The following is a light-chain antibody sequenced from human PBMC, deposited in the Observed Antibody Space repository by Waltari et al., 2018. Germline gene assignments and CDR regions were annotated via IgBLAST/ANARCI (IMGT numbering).Light chain of an antibody. J-gene: IGKJ4*01. Sequence: DFVMTQSPDSLAVSLGERATINCRSSPSFLSNNRNYLAWSQQKPGQTPKLLIYWASTRASGVPDRFGGSGSGTDFTLTISSLQAEDVAVYYCQQHHSAPLTFGGGTKVEI. CDR3: QQHHSAPLT. V-gene: IGKV4-1*01. CDR2: WAS. CDR1: PSFLSNNRNY.